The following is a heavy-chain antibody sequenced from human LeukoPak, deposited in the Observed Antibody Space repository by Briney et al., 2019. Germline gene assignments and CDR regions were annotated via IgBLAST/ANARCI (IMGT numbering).Heavy chain of an antibody. CDR2: INHSGANT. CDR1: GFTFSSYS. J-gene: IGHJ5*02. CDR3: AKGNSVYYYGS. D-gene: IGHD3-22*01. V-gene: IGHV3-23*01. Sequence: GGSLRLSCAASGFTFSSYSMTWVRQAPGKGLEWVSTINHSGANTYYADSVKGRFTISRDSSKNTLYLQMNSLRTEDTAVYYCAKGNSVYYYGSWGQGTLVTVSS.